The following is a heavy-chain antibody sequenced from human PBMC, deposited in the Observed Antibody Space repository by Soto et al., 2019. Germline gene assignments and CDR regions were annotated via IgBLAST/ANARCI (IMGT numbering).Heavy chain of an antibody. J-gene: IGHJ5*02. V-gene: IGHV1-69*06. Sequence: QVQLVQSGAEVKTPGSSVRVSCKASGGTFSTYALSWVRQAPGQGLEWMGGVIPSFGSANYAQRFRDRVTITADKSTRTEYMELSGLRSEDTAVYYCARDRVAGTERWFDPWGQGTLVTVSS. CDR2: VIPSFGSA. CDR3: ARDRVAGTERWFDP. D-gene: IGHD6-19*01. CDR1: GGTFSTYA.